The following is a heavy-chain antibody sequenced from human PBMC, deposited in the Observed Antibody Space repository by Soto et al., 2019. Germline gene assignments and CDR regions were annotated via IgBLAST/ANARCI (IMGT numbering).Heavy chain of an antibody. V-gene: IGHV3-74*01. CDR1: GFTFSSYW. CDR3: AREPVLLWFGETSGAFDI. J-gene: IGHJ3*02. CDR2: INSDGSST. Sequence: GGSLRLSCAASGFTFSSYWMHWVRQAPGKGLVWVSRINSDGSSTSYADSVKGRFTISRDNAKNTLYLQMNSLRAEDTAVYYCAREPVLLWFGETSGAFDIWGQGTRVTVSS. D-gene: IGHD3-10*01.